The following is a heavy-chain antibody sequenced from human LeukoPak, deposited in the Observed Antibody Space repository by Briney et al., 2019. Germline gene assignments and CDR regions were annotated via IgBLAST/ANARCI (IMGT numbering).Heavy chain of an antibody. CDR3: ARESGWRGLVY. J-gene: IGHJ4*02. CDR1: GFTFSSYS. CDR2: ISSSSGYI. D-gene: IGHD2-15*01. V-gene: IGHV3-21*01. Sequence: GGSLRLSCAASGFTFSSYSMNWVRQAPGKGLEWVSSISSSSGYIYYADSVKGRFTISRDNAKNSLYLQMNSLSAEDTAVYYCARESGWRGLVYWGQGTLVTVSS.